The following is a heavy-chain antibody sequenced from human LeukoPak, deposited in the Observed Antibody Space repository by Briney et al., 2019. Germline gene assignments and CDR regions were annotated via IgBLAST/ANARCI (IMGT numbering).Heavy chain of an antibody. V-gene: IGHV4-31*03. J-gene: IGHJ6*02. D-gene: IGHD1-26*01. CDR3: ARIGASHYYYGMDV. Sequence: SETLSLTCTVSGGSISSGGYYWSWIRQHPGKGLEWIGYIYYSGSTYYNPSLESRVTISVDTSKNQFSLKLSSVTAADTAVYYCARIGASHYYYGMDVWGQGTTVTVSS. CDR2: IYYSGST. CDR1: GGSISSGGYY.